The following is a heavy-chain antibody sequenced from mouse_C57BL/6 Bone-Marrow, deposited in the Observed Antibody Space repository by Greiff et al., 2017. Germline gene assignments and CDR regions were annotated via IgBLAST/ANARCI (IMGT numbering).Heavy chain of an antibody. J-gene: IGHJ3*01. Sequence: QVHVKQPGAELVRPGSSVKLSCKASGYTFTSYWMDWVKQRPGQGLEWIVNIYPSDSETHYNQKFKDKATLTVDKSSSTAYMQLSSLTSEDSAVYYCARRYYGSSPFAYWGQGTLVTVSA. CDR3: ARRYYGSSPFAY. CDR1: GYTFTSYW. D-gene: IGHD1-1*01. V-gene: IGHV1-61*01. CDR2: IYPSDSET.